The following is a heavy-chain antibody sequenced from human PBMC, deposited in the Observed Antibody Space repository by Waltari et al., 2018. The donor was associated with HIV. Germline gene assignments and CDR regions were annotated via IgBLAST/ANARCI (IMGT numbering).Heavy chain of an antibody. Sequence: EVKLVASGGGLVQPEGSLRLSCVASGFTYSSYEMNWVGQPPGKGLEWDSYSRRDGKPKQYAESLKARLTMSRDDAQNALHLHINSLRVEDTAIYYCARDIGGYSSSFGMDVLGQGTMVTVS. D-gene: IGHD6-19*01. CDR1: GFTYSSYE. V-gene: IGHV3-48*03. J-gene: IGHJ6*02. CDR2: SRRDGKPK. CDR3: ARDIGGYSSSFGMDV.